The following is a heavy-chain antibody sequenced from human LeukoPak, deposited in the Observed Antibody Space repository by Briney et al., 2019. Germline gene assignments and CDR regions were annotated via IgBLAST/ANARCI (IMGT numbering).Heavy chain of an antibody. J-gene: IGHJ5*02. CDR2: INQDGSDK. V-gene: IGHV3-7*03. Sequence: GGSLRLSCAASGFMFNNYWMTWVRQAPGKGLEWVGNINQDGSDKYYGDSVKGRFTISRDNSKNTLYLQMNSLRAEDTAVYYCAKDSYDDYGDSFDPWGQGTLVTVSS. CDR1: GFMFNNYW. D-gene: IGHD4-17*01. CDR3: AKDSYDDYGDSFDP.